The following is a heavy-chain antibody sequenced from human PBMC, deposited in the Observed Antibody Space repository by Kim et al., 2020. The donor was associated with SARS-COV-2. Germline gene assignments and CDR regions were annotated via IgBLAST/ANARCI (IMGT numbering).Heavy chain of an antibody. CDR2: IKHNSKEK. D-gene: IGHD3-16*01. Sequence: GGSLRLSCTASGITFSSSWMTWVRQAPGKGLEWVASIKHNSKEKQYVDSVKGRFTISRDNAKNTVELQMNNLRVEDMAVYYCARDPANTAWGAFDQWGRG. CDR3: ARDPANTAWGAFDQ. J-gene: IGHJ4*02. V-gene: IGHV3-7*01. CDR1: GITFSSSW.